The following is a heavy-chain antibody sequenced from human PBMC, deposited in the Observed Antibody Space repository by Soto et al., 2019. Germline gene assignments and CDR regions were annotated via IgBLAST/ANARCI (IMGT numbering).Heavy chain of an antibody. D-gene: IGHD2-8*01. CDR3: ARDCTNGVCSHYYYYGMDV. CDR1: GGTFSSYA. Sequence: QVQLVQSGAEVKKPGSSVKVSCKASGGTFSSYAISWVRQAPGQGLEWMGGIIPIFGTANYAQKFQGRVTITADESTSTAYMELGRLRSEDTAVYYCARDCTNGVCSHYYYYGMDVWGQGTTVTVSS. CDR2: IIPIFGTA. J-gene: IGHJ6*02. V-gene: IGHV1-69*01.